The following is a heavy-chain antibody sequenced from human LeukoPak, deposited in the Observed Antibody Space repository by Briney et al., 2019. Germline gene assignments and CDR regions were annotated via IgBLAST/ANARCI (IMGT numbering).Heavy chain of an antibody. Sequence: ASVKVSCKASGYTFTSYDINWVRQATGQGLEWMGWMNPNSGNTGYAQKFQGRVTMTRDTSISTAYMDLSRLRSDDTAVYYCAGQGTVTTGSREYYFDYWGQGTLVTVSS. CDR1: GYTFTSYD. CDR3: AGQGTVTTGSREYYFDY. CDR2: MNPNSGNT. J-gene: IGHJ4*02. D-gene: IGHD4-17*01. V-gene: IGHV1-8*01.